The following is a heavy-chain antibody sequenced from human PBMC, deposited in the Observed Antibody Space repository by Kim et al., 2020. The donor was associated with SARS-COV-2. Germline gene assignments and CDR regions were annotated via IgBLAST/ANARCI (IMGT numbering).Heavy chain of an antibody. CDR3: ASSLKGGYYFDY. CDR2: IYYSGST. J-gene: IGHJ4*02. Sequence: SETLSLTCTVSGGSISSSSYYWGWIRQPPGKGLEWIGSIYYSGSTYYNPSLKSRVTISVDTSKNQFSLKLSSVTAADTAVYYCASSLKGGYYFDYWGQGTLVTVSS. CDR1: GGSISSSSYY. V-gene: IGHV4-39*01. D-gene: IGHD3-16*01.